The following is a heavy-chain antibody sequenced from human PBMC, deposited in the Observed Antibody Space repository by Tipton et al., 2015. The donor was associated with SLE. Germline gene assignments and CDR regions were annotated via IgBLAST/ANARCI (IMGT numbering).Heavy chain of an antibody. CDR3: AKLGENGYDPNFDF. D-gene: IGHD5-12*01. Sequence: LRLSCSVSGASVSPHFWSWIRQTPGKGLEWIGYIYYTGSTNFNPSLRSRLTLSVDTSKNQFSLQMRSVTAADTAVYFCAKLGENGYDPNFDFWGPGMLVTVSS. CDR2: IYYTGST. J-gene: IGHJ4*02. V-gene: IGHV4-59*08. CDR1: GASVSPHF.